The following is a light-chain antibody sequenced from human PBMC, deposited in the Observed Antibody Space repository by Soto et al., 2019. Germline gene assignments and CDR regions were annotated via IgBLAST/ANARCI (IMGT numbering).Light chain of an antibody. CDR3: QQYDNWPPTWT. CDR2: GAS. J-gene: IGKJ1*01. V-gene: IGKV3-15*01. CDR1: QSVGYN. Sequence: ETVMTQSPATLSVSPGARATLSCRASQSVGYNLAWYHQKPGQAPRLLIYGASTRATGFPARFSGSGSGTEFTLTLSSLQSEDFAVYYCQQYDNWPPTWTFGQGTRVEVK.